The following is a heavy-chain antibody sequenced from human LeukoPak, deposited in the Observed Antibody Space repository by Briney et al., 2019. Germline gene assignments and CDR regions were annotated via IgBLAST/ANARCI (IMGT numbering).Heavy chain of an antibody. J-gene: IGHJ4*02. CDR2: ISGRSSTI. Sequence: PGGSLRLSCAASAFTFSDYSMNWVRQAPGKGLEWVSYISGRSSTIYYADSVKGRFTISRDNAKSSMYLQMNSLRAEDTAVYCCARDRLKSGSYYFDYWGQGTLVTVSS. V-gene: IGHV3-48*01. D-gene: IGHD1-26*01. CDR1: AFTFSDYS. CDR3: ARDRLKSGSYYFDY.